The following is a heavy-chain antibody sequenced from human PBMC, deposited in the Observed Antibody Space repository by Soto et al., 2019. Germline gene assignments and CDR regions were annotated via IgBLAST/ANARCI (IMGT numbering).Heavy chain of an antibody. J-gene: IGHJ4*02. CDR1: GCTFSSYW. CDR2: VNSDGSGT. V-gene: IGHV3-74*01. D-gene: IGHD6-6*01. Sequence: GGSLRLSCAASGCTFSSYWIHWVRQTPGKGLVWVSRVNSDGSGTTYADSVRGRFTISRDNAKNTLYLQMNSLRAEDTAVYYCARDRMDTSSSSGTYYFDYWGQGTLVTVSS. CDR3: ARDRMDTSSSSGTYYFDY.